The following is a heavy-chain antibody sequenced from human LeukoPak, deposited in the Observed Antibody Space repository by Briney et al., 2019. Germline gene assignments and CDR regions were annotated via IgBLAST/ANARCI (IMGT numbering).Heavy chain of an antibody. J-gene: IGHJ4*02. CDR1: GYTFTSYG. V-gene: IGHV1-18*01. D-gene: IGHD3-3*01. Sequence: ASVKVSCKASGYTFTSYGISWVRQAPGQGLEWMGWISAYNGNTNYAQKLQGRVTMTTDTSTSTAYMELSRLRSDDTVVYYCARYYTTRDFDYWGQGTLVTVSS. CDR3: ARYYTTRDFDY. CDR2: ISAYNGNT.